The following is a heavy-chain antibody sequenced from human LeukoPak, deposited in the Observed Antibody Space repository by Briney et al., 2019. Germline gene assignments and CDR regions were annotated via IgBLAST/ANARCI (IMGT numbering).Heavy chain of an antibody. CDR3: AKTGNSIAVAGPFDY. CDR2: IYSSGST. CDR1: GFTVSSNY. D-gene: IGHD6-19*01. Sequence: GGSLRLSCAASGFTVSSNYMSWVRQAPGKGLEWVSVIYSSGSTYYADSVKGRFTISRDNSKNTLHLQMNTLRAEDTAVYYCAKTGNSIAVAGPFDYWGQGTLVTVSS. J-gene: IGHJ4*02. V-gene: IGHV3-53*01.